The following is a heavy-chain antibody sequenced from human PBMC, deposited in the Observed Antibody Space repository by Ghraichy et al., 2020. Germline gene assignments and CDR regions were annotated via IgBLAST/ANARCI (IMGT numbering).Heavy chain of an antibody. CDR1: GFTFSDYW. D-gene: IGHD6-25*01. J-gene: IGHJ6*02. V-gene: IGHV3-74*01. CDR3: ARVRNSGGVIYYGMDV. CDR2: INSDGSST. Sequence: GGSLRLSCAASGFTFSDYWMHWVRQAPGKGLVWVSRINSDGSSTSYADSVKGRFTISRDNAKNTQYLQMNSLRAEDTAVYYCARVRNSGGVIYYGMDVWGQGTTVTVSS.